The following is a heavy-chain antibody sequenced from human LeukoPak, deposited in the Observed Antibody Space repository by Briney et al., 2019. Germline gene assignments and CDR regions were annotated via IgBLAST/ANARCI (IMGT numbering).Heavy chain of an antibody. CDR3: AAESERWLLRS. J-gene: IGHJ4*02. CDR2: IYTSGST. D-gene: IGHD6-19*01. Sequence: SQTLSLTCTVSGGSISSGSYYWRWIRQPAGKGLEWIGRIYTSGSTNYNPSLKSRVTISVDTSKNQFSLKLSSVTAADTAVYYCAAESERWLLRSWGQGTLVTVSS. V-gene: IGHV4-61*02. CDR1: GGSISSGSYY.